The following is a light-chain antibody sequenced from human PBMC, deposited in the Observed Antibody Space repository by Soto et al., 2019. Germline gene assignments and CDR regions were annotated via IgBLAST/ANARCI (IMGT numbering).Light chain of an antibody. CDR3: QQYNSYSRT. V-gene: IGKV1-5*03. Sequence: DIQMTQSPSILSASVGDRVTITCRASQSISSWLAWYQQKPGKAPRFLIYQASSLESGVPSRFSGSGSGTEFTLTITSLHPDDFAPYYCQQYNSYSRTFGQGTKVDIK. J-gene: IGKJ1*01. CDR1: QSISSW. CDR2: QAS.